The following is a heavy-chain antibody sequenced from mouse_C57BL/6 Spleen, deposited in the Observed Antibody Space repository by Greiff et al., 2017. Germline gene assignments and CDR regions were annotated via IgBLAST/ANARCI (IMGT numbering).Heavy chain of an antibody. CDR1: GYTFTSYW. V-gene: IGHV1-55*01. CDR3: ARRSYYDYDGPLFAY. CDR2: IYPGSGST. D-gene: IGHD2-4*01. J-gene: IGHJ3*01. Sequence: QVQLKQPGAELVKPGASVKMSCKASGYTFTSYWITWVKQRPGQGLEWIGDIYPGSGSTNYNEKFKSKATLTVDTSSSTAYMQLSSLTSEDSAVYYCARRSYYDYDGPLFAYWGQGTLVTVSA.